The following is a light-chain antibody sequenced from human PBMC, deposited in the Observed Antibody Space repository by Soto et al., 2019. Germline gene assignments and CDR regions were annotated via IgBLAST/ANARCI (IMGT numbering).Light chain of an antibody. CDR3: AAWDDILSGSV. CDR2: SNN. Sequence: QLVLTQPPSASGTPGQRVTISCSGSSSNIGSNYVYWYQQLPGTAPKLLIYSNNQRPSGVPDRFSGSKSGTSASLAISGLRSEDEADYYCAAWDDILSGSVFGGGTKLTVL. CDR1: SSNIGSNY. J-gene: IGLJ3*02. V-gene: IGLV1-47*02.